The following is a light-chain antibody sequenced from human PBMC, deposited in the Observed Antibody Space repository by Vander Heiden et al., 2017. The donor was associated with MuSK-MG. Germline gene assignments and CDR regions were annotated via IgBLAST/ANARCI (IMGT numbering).Light chain of an antibody. Sequence: EIVMTQSPATLSVSPGERATLSCRASQSVSSNLAWYQQKPGQAPRLLIYGASTRATESQPGSVEVGLGQSSLSPSAACRLKILQFYYCQQDNNWPLTFGGGTKVEIK. V-gene: IGKV3-15*01. J-gene: IGKJ4*01. CDR1: QSVSSN. CDR3: QQDNNWPLT. CDR2: GAS.